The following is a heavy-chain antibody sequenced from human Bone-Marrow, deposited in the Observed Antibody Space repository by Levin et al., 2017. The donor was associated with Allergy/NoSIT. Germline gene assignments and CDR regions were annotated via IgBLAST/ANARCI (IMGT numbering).Heavy chain of an antibody. D-gene: IGHD5/OR15-5a*01. V-gene: IGHV1-69*13. CDR2: IVPILDSA. CDR3: ARLLGDSVYDLA. Sequence: SVKVSCKLSGGSFSSYAISWVRQAPGQGLEWMGGIVPILDSADYAQTFQGRVTITADDPRTTAYMEIRSLRSEDTAIYYCARLLGDSVYDLAWGQGTLVTVSS. CDR1: GGSFSSYA. J-gene: IGHJ5*02.